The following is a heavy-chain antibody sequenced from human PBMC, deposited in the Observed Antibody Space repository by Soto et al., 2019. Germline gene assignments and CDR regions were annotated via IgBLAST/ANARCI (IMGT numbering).Heavy chain of an antibody. D-gene: IGHD1-26*01. J-gene: IGHJ4*02. V-gene: IGHV4-30-4*01. CDR2: ISYSGST. CDR1: GGSISSGDYY. CDR3: ATMGTTTGSYYFYC. Sequence: QVQLQESGPGLVNPSETLSLTCTVSGGSISSGDYYWSWIRQPPGKVLEWIAFISYSGSTYYTPSLQSRVAMPVDTSRNQFSLRLSSVTAADTAVYYCATMGTTTGSYYFYCWGQGTLVTVSS.